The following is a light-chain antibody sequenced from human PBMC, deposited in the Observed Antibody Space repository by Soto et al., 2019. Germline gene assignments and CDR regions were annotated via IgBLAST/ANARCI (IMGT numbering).Light chain of an antibody. V-gene: IGLV1-44*01. J-gene: IGLJ1*01. Sequence: QSALTQPPSASGTPGQRVTISCSGSTSNIGRSTVSWYQQFPGAAPKLLIYGNTQRPLGVPVRFSGSKSDTSASLAISGLQSEDEADYYCATWNDGVFVFGIGTKVTAL. CDR1: TSNIGRST. CDR3: ATWNDGVFV. CDR2: GNT.